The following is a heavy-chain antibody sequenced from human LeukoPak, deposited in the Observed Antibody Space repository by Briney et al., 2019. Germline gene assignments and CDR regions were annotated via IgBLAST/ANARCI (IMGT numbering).Heavy chain of an antibody. Sequence: GASVKVSCKASGYTFTGYYMHWVRQAPGQGLEWMGWINPNSGGTNYAQKLQGRVTMTTDTSTSTAYMELRSLRSDDTAVYYCARDLDYDFWSGYWYWGQGTLVTVSS. D-gene: IGHD3-3*01. V-gene: IGHV1-2*02. CDR3: ARDLDYDFWSGYWY. CDR2: INPNSGGT. J-gene: IGHJ4*02. CDR1: GYTFTGYY.